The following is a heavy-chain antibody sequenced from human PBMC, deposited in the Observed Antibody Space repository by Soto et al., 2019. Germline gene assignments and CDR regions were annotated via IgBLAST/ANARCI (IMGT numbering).Heavy chain of an antibody. CDR1: GYTFTSYG. CDR3: ARGNGLEEHYYYHAMDV. D-gene: IGHD1-1*01. V-gene: IGHV1-18*04. Sequence: ASVKVCCKASGYTFTSYGISWVRQAPGQGREWMGWISAYNGNTNYAQKLQGRVTMTTDTSTSTAYMELSSLRSEDTAVYYCARGNGLEEHYYYHAMDVWCPGPSVSGSS. CDR2: ISAYNGNT. J-gene: IGHJ6*02.